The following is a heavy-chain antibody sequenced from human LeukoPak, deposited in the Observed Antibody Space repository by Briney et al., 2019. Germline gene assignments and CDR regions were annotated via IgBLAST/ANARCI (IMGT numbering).Heavy chain of an antibody. Sequence: NPSETPSLTCAVYGWSLSNYYWSWIRQPPGKGLEWIGEINHSGSTKYNPSLKSRVTISVDMSKNQFSLGLSSVTAADMAVYYCARGPASGSTFAWFDPWGQGTLVTVSS. CDR1: GWSLSNYY. V-gene: IGHV4-34*01. CDR2: INHSGST. D-gene: IGHD3-10*01. CDR3: ARGPASGSTFAWFDP. J-gene: IGHJ5*02.